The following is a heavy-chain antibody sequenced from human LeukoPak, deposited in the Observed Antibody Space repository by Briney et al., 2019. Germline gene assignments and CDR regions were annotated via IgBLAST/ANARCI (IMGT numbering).Heavy chain of an antibody. CDR3: ARLPKTSYNWKRYYFDY. D-gene: IGHD1-1*01. CDR1: GDSISSNNYF. V-gene: IGHV4-39*01. CDR2: ISYNGNT. Sequence: SETLSLTCTVSGDSISSNNYFWGWICQPPGKGLEWIGEISYNGNTYYNPSLKSRVTISVDTSKNQFSLKLSSVTAADTAVYYCARLPKTSYNWKRYYFDYWGQGTLVTVSS. J-gene: IGHJ4*02.